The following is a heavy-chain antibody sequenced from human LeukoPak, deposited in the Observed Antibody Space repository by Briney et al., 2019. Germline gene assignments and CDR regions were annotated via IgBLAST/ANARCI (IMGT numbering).Heavy chain of an antibody. Sequence: GGSLRLPCAASGFTFSSYGMHWVRQAPGKGLEWVAVIWFDGSNKYYADSVKGRFTISRDNSKNTLYLQMNSLRAEDTAVYYCARDRDWGCSYCSYWGQGTLVTVSS. J-gene: IGHJ4*02. V-gene: IGHV3-33*01. D-gene: IGHD7-27*01. CDR2: IWFDGSNK. CDR1: GFTFSSYG. CDR3: ARDRDWGCSYCSY.